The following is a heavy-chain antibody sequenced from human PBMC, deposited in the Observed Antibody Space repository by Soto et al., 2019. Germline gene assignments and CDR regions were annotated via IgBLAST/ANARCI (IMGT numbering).Heavy chain of an antibody. CDR3: AGGSRIQLGPRSYWYFDL. Sequence: QVQLVESGAEVKKPGASVKVSCKASGYTFTGYYMHWVRQAPGQGLEWMGWINPNRGGTNYAQKFQGWVTMTRGTSVSTAYMELSRLGSDDKAVYYCAGGSRIQLGPRSYWYFDLWGRGTLVTVSS. D-gene: IGHD5-18*01. CDR1: GYTFTGYY. J-gene: IGHJ2*01. V-gene: IGHV1-2*04. CDR2: INPNRGGT.